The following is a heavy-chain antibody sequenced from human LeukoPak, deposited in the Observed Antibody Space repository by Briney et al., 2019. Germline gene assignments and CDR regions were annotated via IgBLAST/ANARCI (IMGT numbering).Heavy chain of an antibody. V-gene: IGHV3-33*01. J-gene: IGHJ4*02. Sequence: PGRSLRLSCAASGFTFSSYGMHWVRQAPGKGLEWVAVIWYDGSNKYYADSVKGRFTISRDNSKNTLYLQMNSLRAEDTAVYYCARESPYSSSWYGRYFDYWVQGTLVTVSS. D-gene: IGHD6-13*01. CDR3: ARESPYSSSWYGRYFDY. CDR1: GFTFSSYG. CDR2: IWYDGSNK.